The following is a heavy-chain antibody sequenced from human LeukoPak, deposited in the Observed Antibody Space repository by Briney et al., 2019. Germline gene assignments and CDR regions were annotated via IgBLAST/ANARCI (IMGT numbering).Heavy chain of an antibody. J-gene: IGHJ3*02. V-gene: IGHV1-18*01. D-gene: IGHD6-13*01. CDR2: ISASNGNT. CDR3: ARDSVGQQLVPGAVFDI. Sequence: ASVKVSCKASGYTFLSHGITWARQAPGQGLEWMGWISASNGNTKYAQKLQGRVTMTTDTSTSTAYMEMRSLRSDDTAVYYCARDSVGQQLVPGAVFDIWGQGTTVTVSS. CDR1: GYTFLSHG.